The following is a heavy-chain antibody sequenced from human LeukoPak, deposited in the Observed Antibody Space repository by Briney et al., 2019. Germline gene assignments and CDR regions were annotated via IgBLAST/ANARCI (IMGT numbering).Heavy chain of an antibody. CDR3: AKATTLDFYYYYMDV. J-gene: IGHJ6*03. D-gene: IGHD1-26*01. CDR2: ISWDGGST. CDR1: GLTFDDSS. V-gene: IGHV3-43*01. Sequence: GGSLRLSCAASGLTFDDSSMRWVRPAPGKGLEWVSLISWDGGSTYYADSVRGRFTISRDNSKNYLYLQMSSLRTEDTALYYCAKATTLDFYYYYMDVWGKGTTVTVSS.